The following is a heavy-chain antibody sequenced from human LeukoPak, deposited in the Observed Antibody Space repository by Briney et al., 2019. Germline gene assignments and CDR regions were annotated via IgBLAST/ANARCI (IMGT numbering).Heavy chain of an antibody. V-gene: IGHV3-9*01. D-gene: IGHD6-19*01. CDR1: GFTFSSYS. J-gene: IGHJ4*02. CDR3: AKATYRSGPVDY. CDR2: ISWNSGRI. Sequence: PGGSLRLSCAASGFTFSSYSMNWVRQAPGKGLEWVSGISWNSGRIGYADSVKGRFTISRDNAKNSLYLQMNSLRAEDTALYYCAKATYRSGPVDYWGQGTLVTVSS.